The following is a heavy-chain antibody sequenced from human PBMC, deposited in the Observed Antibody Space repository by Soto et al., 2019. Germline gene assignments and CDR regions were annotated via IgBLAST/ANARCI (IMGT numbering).Heavy chain of an antibody. Sequence: GSGPTLVNPTQTLTLTCTFSWFSLSTSGVGVGWIRQPPGKALEWLALIYWNDDKRYSPSLKSRLTITKDTSKNQVVLTMTNMDPVDTATYYCAHLKIAAAGTPTPDYYYYGMDVWGQGTTVTVSS. V-gene: IGHV2-5*01. CDR1: WFSLSTSGVG. CDR2: IYWNDDK. CDR3: AHLKIAAAGTPTPDYYYYGMDV. D-gene: IGHD6-13*01. J-gene: IGHJ6*02.